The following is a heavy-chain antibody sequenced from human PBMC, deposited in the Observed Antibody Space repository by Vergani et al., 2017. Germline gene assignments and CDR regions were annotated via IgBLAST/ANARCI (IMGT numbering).Heavy chain of an antibody. Sequence: QVQLQQWGAGVVKPSGTLSLTCAVFGESFSRFYRSWIRQPPGKGLEWIGEINNDGHTNYNPSLESRVTVSRDTSKNQFSLNLMSVTAADTAMYYCAVRPRVNLVGGEIVTKRTFDYWSQGSLVTVSS. J-gene: IGHJ4*02. CDR3: AVRPRVNLVGGEIVTKRTFDY. CDR2: INNDGHT. D-gene: IGHD3-10*01. V-gene: IGHV4-34*02. CDR1: GESFSRFY.